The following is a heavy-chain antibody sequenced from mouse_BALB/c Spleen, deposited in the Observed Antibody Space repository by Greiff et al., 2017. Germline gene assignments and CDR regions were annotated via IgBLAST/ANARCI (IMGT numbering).Heavy chain of an antibody. V-gene: IGHV3-2*02. Sequence: VQLQESGPGLVKPSQSLSLTCTVTGYSITSDYAWNWIRQFPGNKLEWMGYISYSGSTSYNPSLKSRISITRDTSKNQFFLQLNSVTTEDTATYYWAGAYGNYPDYYAMDYWGQGTSVTVSA. CDR3: AGAYGNYPDYYAMDY. J-gene: IGHJ4*01. D-gene: IGHD2-10*02. CDR1: GYSITSDYA. CDR2: ISYSGST.